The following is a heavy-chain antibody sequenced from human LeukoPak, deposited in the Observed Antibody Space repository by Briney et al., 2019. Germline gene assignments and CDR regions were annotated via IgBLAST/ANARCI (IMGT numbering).Heavy chain of an antibody. CDR3: ARKVVPSTGGNWFDP. Sequence: GGSLRLSCAASGFTFSNYYMNWVRQAPGKGLEWVALISASGNFINYADSVRGRFTISRDNAKNSLYLQMNSLRAEDTSVYFCARKVVPSTGGNWFDPWGQGTPVTVPS. CDR2: ISASGNFI. V-gene: IGHV3-21*01. J-gene: IGHJ5*02. D-gene: IGHD7-27*01. CDR1: GFTFSNYY.